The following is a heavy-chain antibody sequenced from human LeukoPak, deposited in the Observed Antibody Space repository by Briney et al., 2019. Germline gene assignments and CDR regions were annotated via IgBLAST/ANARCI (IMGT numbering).Heavy chain of an antibody. CDR1: GGFISSGSYY. J-gene: IGHJ5*02. D-gene: IGHD6-6*01. V-gene: IGHV4-61*02. Sequence: SETLSLTCTVSGGFISSGSYYWSWIRQPAGKGLGWIGRIYTSGGTNYNPSLKSRVTISVDTSKNQFSLKLSSVTAADTAVYYCARERIAAPNWFDPWGQGTLVTVSS. CDR2: IYTSGGT. CDR3: ARERIAAPNWFDP.